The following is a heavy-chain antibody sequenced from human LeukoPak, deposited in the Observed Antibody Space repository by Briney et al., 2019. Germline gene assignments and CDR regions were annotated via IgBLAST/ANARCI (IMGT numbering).Heavy chain of an antibody. Sequence: PSETPSLTCTVSGGSISSNYYWGWIRQPPGKGLEWIVSFFYSGSTYYNPSLKSRVTISVDTSKNQFSLRLSSVTAADTAVYYCARARGRYTDFLDYWGQGTLITVSS. CDR2: FFYSGST. CDR1: GGSISSNYY. CDR3: ARARGRYTDFLDY. V-gene: IGHV4-39*02. D-gene: IGHD3-9*01. J-gene: IGHJ4*02.